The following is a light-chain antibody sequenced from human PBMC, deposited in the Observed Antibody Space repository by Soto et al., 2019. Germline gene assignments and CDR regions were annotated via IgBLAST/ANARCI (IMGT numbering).Light chain of an antibody. CDR2: DAS. Sequence: EIVLTQSPATLSLSPGERATLSCRASQSVSSYLAWYQHKPGQAPRLLISDASNRATDIPARFSGSGSGTDFTLTISSLEPEDFAVYYCQQRSNWPLTFGQGTKVEIK. J-gene: IGKJ1*01. CDR3: QQRSNWPLT. CDR1: QSVSSY. V-gene: IGKV3-11*01.